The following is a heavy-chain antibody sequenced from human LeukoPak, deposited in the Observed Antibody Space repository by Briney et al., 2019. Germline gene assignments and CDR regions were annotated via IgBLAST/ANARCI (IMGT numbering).Heavy chain of an antibody. CDR3: ARFTPRLTREKFDY. V-gene: IGHV1-18*01. D-gene: IGHD2-2*01. J-gene: IGHJ4*02. CDR2: MNPNSGNT. CDR1: GYTFTNYD. Sequence: VASVKVSCKASGYTFTNYDINWVRQATGQGLEWMGWMNPNSGNTNYAQKLQGRVTMTTDTSTSTAYMELRSLRSDDTAVYYCARFTPRLTREKFDYWGQGTLVTVSS.